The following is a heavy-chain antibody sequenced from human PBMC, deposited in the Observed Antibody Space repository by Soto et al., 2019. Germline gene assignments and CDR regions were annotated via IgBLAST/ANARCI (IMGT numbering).Heavy chain of an antibody. CDR1: GGSISSYY. D-gene: IGHD3-3*01. CDR3: ARDLVSLGNYDFWSGSLSGFDP. Sequence: PSETLSLTCTVSGGSISSYYWSWIRQPAGKGLEWIGRIYTSGSTNYNPSLKSRVTMSVDTSKNQFSLKLSSVTAADTAVYYCARDLVSLGNYDFWSGSLSGFDPWGQGTLVTVSS. J-gene: IGHJ5*02. V-gene: IGHV4-4*07. CDR2: IYTSGST.